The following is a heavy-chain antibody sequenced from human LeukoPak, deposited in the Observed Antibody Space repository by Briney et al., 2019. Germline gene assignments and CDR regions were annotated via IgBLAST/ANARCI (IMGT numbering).Heavy chain of an antibody. Sequence: GASVKVSCKASAYTFTSYGISWVRQAPGQGLEWMGWISAYNGNTNYAQKLQGRVTMTTDTSTSTAYMELRSLRSDDTAVYYCARVRCSSTSCYDPNYFDYWGQGTLVTVSS. J-gene: IGHJ4*02. D-gene: IGHD2-2*01. CDR2: ISAYNGNT. CDR3: ARVRCSSTSCYDPNYFDY. CDR1: AYTFTSYG. V-gene: IGHV1-18*01.